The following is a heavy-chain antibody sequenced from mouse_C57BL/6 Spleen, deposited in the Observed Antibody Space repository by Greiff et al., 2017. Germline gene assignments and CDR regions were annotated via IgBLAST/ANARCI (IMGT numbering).Heavy chain of an antibody. CDR2: IRNKANGYTT. V-gene: IGHV7-3*01. D-gene: IGHD2-3*01. CDR1: GFTFTDYY. CDR3: ARLDGYYETGYFDY. Sequence: EVHLVESGGGLVQPGGSLSLSCAASGFTFTDYYMSWVRQPPGKALEWLGFIRNKANGYTTEYSASVKGRFTISRDNSQSILYLQMNALRAEDSATYYCARLDGYYETGYFDYWGQGTTLTVSS. J-gene: IGHJ2*01.